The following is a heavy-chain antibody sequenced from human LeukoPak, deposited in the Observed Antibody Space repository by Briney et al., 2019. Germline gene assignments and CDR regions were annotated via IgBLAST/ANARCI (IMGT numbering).Heavy chain of an antibody. CDR2: MNPNSGNT. CDR3: ARGSNQLNYYYYYMDV. J-gene: IGHJ6*03. V-gene: IGHV1-8*03. D-gene: IGHD1-1*01. CDR1: GYTFTSYD. Sequence: ASVKVSCKASGYTFTSYDINWVRQATGQGLEWMGWMNPNSGNTGYAQKFQGRVTITRNTSISTAYMELSSLRSEDTAVYYCARGSNQLNYYYYYMDVWGKGTTVTVSS.